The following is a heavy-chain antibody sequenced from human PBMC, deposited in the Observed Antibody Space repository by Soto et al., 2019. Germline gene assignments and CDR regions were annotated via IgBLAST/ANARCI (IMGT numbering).Heavy chain of an antibody. D-gene: IGHD3-16*01. CDR3: TRDTGGRGGY. Sequence: EVQLVESGGGLVQPGGSLRLSCAASGFTFSTYWMHWVRQAPGKGLVWVSRINVDGSTINYADSVKGRFTISRDNAKTTLCLEVNSLRAEDTAVYYCTRDTGGRGGYWGQGTLVTVSS. CDR2: INVDGSTI. J-gene: IGHJ4*02. CDR1: GFTFSTYW. V-gene: IGHV3-74*01.